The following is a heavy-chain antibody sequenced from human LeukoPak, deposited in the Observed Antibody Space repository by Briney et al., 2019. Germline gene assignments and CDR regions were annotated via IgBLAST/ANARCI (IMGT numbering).Heavy chain of an antibody. CDR3: ARGILWFGDDV. V-gene: IGHV1-46*01. Sequence: GASVKVSCKASGYTFTGYYMHWVRQAPGQGLEWMGIINPSGGSTSYAQKFQGRVTMTRNTSISTAYMELSSLRSEDTAVYYCARGILWFGDDVWGKGTTVTISS. CDR1: GYTFTGYY. J-gene: IGHJ6*04. CDR2: INPSGGST. D-gene: IGHD3-10*01.